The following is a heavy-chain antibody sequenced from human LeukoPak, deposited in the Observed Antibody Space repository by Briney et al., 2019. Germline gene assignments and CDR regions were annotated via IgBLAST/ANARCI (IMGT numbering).Heavy chain of an antibody. J-gene: IGHJ4*02. CDR1: GFTFSSYA. V-gene: IGHV3-23*01. D-gene: IGHD2-15*01. Sequence: GASLRLSCAASGFTFSSYAMSWVRQAPGKGLEWVSAISGSGGSTYYADSVKGRFTISRDNSKNTLYLQMNSLRAEDTAVYYCAKSPRGYCSSGSCYYLDYWGQGTLVTVSS. CDR3: AKSPRGYCSSGSCYYLDY. CDR2: ISGSGGST.